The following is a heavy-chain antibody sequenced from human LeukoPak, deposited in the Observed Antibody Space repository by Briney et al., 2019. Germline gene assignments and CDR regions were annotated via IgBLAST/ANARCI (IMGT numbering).Heavy chain of an antibody. CDR3: ARALSTPPRSDY. Sequence: SETLSLTRAVYGGSFSGYYWSWIRQPPGKGLEWIGEINHSGSTNYNPSLKSRVTISVDTSKNQFSLKLSSVTAADTAVYYCARALSTPPRSDYWGQGTLVTVSS. V-gene: IGHV4-34*01. CDR1: GGSFSGYY. J-gene: IGHJ4*02. D-gene: IGHD3-16*02. CDR2: INHSGST.